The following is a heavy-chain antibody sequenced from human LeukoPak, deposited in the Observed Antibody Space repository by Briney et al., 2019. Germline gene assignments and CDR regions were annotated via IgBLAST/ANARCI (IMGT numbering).Heavy chain of an antibody. CDR3: ARLPLAAAGRGYYYYYGMDV. Sequence: ASVKVSCKASGYTLTSYYMHWVRQAPGQGLEWMGIINPSGGSTSYAQKFQGRVTMTRDTSTSTVYMELSSLRSEDTAVYYCARLPLAAAGRGYYYYYGMDVWGQGTTVTVSS. J-gene: IGHJ6*02. CDR2: INPSGGST. D-gene: IGHD6-13*01. V-gene: IGHV1-46*01. CDR1: GYTLTSYY.